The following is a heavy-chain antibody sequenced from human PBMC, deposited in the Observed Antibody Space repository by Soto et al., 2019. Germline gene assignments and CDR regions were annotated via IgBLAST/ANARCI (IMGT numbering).Heavy chain of an antibody. D-gene: IGHD1-26*01. Sequence: QVLLVQSGAEVRKPWASVKVSCKASGYTFTDHFMHWVRQAPGQGLEWMGWINPKTGDTNYAQNFQGRVTMTRDTSITTAYMEMYYPRSDDTAVYYCARDRGSAAWTLNWFDSWGQGTLVTVSS. CDR2: INPKTGDT. CDR3: ARDRGSAAWTLNWFDS. CDR1: GYTFTDHF. J-gene: IGHJ5*01. V-gene: IGHV1-2*02.